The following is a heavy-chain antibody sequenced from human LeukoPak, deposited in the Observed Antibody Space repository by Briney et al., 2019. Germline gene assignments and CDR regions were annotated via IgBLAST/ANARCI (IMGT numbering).Heavy chain of an antibody. CDR1: DYIFNSYG. V-gene: IGHV1-18*01. Sequence: GASVNVSCKASDYIFNSYGIGWVRQAPGQGLEWMGWINVYNGNTNYAQKFQGRVTMTTDTSTSTAYMEMRSLRSDDTAVYYCARDVGNYYDSSGYTFEHWGQGTLVTVSS. CDR2: INVYNGNT. D-gene: IGHD3-22*01. J-gene: IGHJ4*02. CDR3: ARDVGNYYDSSGYTFEH.